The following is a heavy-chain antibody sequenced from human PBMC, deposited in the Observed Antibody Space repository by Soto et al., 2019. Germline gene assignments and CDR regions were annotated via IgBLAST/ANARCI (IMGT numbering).Heavy chain of an antibody. CDR2: ISYDGSNK. V-gene: IGHV3-30*18. Sequence: GGSLRLSCAASGFTFSSYGMHWVRQAPGKGLEWVAVISYDGSNKYYADSVKGRFTVSRDNSKNTLYLQMNSLRAEDTAVYYCAKDLGSRYSNYYYYGMDVWGQGTTVTVSS. J-gene: IGHJ6*02. CDR1: GFTFSSYG. CDR3: AKDLGSRYSNYYYYGMDV. D-gene: IGHD3-10*01.